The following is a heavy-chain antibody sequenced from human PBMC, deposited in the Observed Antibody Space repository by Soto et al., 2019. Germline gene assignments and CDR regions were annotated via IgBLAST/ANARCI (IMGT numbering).Heavy chain of an antibody. J-gene: IGHJ4*02. Sequence: PGGSLRLSCAASGFTFSDYYMSWIRQAPGKGLEWVSYISSSDSIYYADSVKGRFTISRDNAKNSLYVQMNSLRAEDTAVYYCARDLGYYDSSGYFDYWGQGTLVTVSS. D-gene: IGHD3-22*01. V-gene: IGHV3-11*01. CDR3: ARDLGYYDSSGYFDY. CDR2: ISSSDSI. CDR1: GFTFSDYY.